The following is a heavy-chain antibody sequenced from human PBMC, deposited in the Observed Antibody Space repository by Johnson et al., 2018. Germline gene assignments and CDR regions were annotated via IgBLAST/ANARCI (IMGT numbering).Heavy chain of an antibody. CDR3: SRTNYDIWTGYPRWIYGMDV. CDR2: INSDGSST. V-gene: IGHV3-74*02. J-gene: IGHJ6*02. D-gene: IGHD3-9*01. Sequence: DQLVEAGGGLVQPGGTLRLSCAASGFTFSSYWMHWVRQAPGKGLVWVSRINSDGSSTSYADSVKGRFTISRDNAKNTLYLQMNSLRAEDTAVYYCSRTNYDIWTGYPRWIYGMDVWGQGTTVTVSS. CDR1: GFTFSSYW.